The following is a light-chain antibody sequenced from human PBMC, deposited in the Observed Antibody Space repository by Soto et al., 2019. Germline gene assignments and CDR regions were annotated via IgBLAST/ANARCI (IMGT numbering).Light chain of an antibody. CDR2: MAS. Sequence: VVAQSPLSLPAILGEPASISCSSSQSLLHSNGFKYLDWYLQRPGQSPQLLIYMASSRASGVPHRFSGSGSGTDCTRAITRVDAEDGGIYYCMRSVQTPWSFGQGTKVDIK. CDR3: MRSVQTPWS. CDR1: QSLLHSNGFKY. J-gene: IGKJ1*01. V-gene: IGKV2-28*01.